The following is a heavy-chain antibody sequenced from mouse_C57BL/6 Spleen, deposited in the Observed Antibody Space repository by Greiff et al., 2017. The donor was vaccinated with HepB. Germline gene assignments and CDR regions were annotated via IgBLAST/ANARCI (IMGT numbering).Heavy chain of an antibody. D-gene: IGHD1-1*01. J-gene: IGHJ2*01. Sequence: QVQLKESGAELVKPGASVKLSCKASGYAFSSYWMNWVKQRPGKGLEWIGQIYPGDGDTNYNGKFKGKATLTADKSSSTAYMQLSSLTSEDSAVYFCARGDYYGSSRFDYWGQGTTLTVSS. CDR3: ARGDYYGSSRFDY. V-gene: IGHV1-80*01. CDR2: IYPGDGDT. CDR1: GYAFSSYW.